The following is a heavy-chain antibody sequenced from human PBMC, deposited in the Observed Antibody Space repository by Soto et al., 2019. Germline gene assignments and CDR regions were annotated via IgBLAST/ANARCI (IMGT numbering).Heavy chain of an antibody. J-gene: IGHJ6*02. CDR3: ARGNYYGAGSYRYYYYGMDV. V-gene: IGHV4-34*01. D-gene: IGHD3-10*01. CDR2: INHSGST. Sequence: PSETLSLTCAVYGGTFSGYYWSWIRQPPGKGLEWIAEINHSGSTNYNPSLKSRVTISVDTSKNQLSLNLSSVAAADTAVYYCARGNYYGAGSYRYYYYGMDVWGQGTTVTAP. CDR1: GGTFSGYY.